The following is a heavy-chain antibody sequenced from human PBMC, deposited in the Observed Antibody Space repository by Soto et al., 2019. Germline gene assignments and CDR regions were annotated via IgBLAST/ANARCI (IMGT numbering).Heavy chain of an antibody. CDR2: INPNSGGT. D-gene: IGHD2-8*01. CDR1: GYTFTGYY. CDR3: ARGYATGKYYFDY. V-gene: IGHV1-2*04. Sequence: ASVKVSCKASGYTFTGYYMHWVRQAPGQGLEWMGWINPNSGGTNYAQKFQGWVTMTRDTSISTAYMELSRLRSDDTAVYYCARGYATGKYYFDYWGQGTLVTVSS. J-gene: IGHJ4*02.